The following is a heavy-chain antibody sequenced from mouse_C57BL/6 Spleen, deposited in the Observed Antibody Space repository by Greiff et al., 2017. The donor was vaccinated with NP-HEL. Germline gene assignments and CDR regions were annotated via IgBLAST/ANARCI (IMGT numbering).Heavy chain of an antibody. J-gene: IGHJ4*01. CDR2: ISYDGSN. V-gene: IGHV3-6*01. Sequence: EVKLVESGPGLVKPSQSLSLTCSVTGYSITSGYYWNWIRQFPGNKLEWMGYISYDGSNNYNPSLKNRISITRDTSKNQFFLKLNSVTTEDTATYYCARVGYAMDYWGQGTSVTVSS. CDR3: ARVGYAMDY. CDR1: GYSITSGYY.